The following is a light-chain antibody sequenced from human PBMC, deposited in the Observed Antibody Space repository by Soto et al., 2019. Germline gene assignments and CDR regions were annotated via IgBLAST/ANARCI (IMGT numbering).Light chain of an antibody. CDR2: RTS. V-gene: IGKV3-15*01. CDR1: QSISSN. J-gene: IGKJ4*01. CDR3: QQYNNWPRAT. Sequence: EVLMTQSPATLSVSPGERATLSCRASQSISSNLAFYQQKPGQAPRLLMFRTSSRATGFPARFSGSGSGTEFNLTISSLQSEDFGVYYCQQYNNWPRATFGGGTKVDIK.